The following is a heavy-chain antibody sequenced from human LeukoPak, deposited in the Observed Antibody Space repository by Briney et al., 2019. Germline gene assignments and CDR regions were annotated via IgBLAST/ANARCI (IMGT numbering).Heavy chain of an antibody. J-gene: IGHJ4*02. CDR2: LSGNGGST. D-gene: IGHD3-22*01. V-gene: IGHV3-23*01. CDR1: GFTFSNYA. Sequence: GGSLRLSCAASGFTFSNYAMIWVRQAPGKGLEWASALSGNGGSTFYADSVKGRFTISRDNAKNSLYLQMNSLRAEDTAVYYCARSSYYYDSSAKEYWGQGTLVTVSS. CDR3: ARSSYYYDSSAKEY.